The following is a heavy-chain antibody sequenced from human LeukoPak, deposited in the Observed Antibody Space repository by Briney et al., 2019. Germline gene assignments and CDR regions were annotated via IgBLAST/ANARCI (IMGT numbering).Heavy chain of an antibody. CDR3: ARDAKLTTVTALPYYYYGMDV. D-gene: IGHD4-17*01. Sequence: ASVKVSCKASGYTFTGYYMHWVRQAPGQGLEWMGWINPNSGGTNYAQKFQGWVTMTRDTSISTAYMELSRLRSDDTAVYYCARDAKLTTVTALPYYYYGMDVWGQGTTVTVSS. J-gene: IGHJ6*02. V-gene: IGHV1-2*04. CDR2: INPNSGGT. CDR1: GYTFTGYY.